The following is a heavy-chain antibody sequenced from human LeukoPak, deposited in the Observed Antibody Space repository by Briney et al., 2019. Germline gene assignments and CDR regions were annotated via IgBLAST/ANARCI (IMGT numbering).Heavy chain of an antibody. CDR2: ITTSTGKP. V-gene: IGHV7-4-1*01. CDR1: GYTFTVYS. J-gene: IGHJ4*02. CDR3: ARDASMINFDY. D-gene: IGHD3-16*01. Sequence: ASVKVSCKASGYTFTVYSVNWLRQAPGQGLEWMGWITTSTGKPTYAQGFTGRFVFSLDTSVSTTYLHIDSLKAEDTAVYYCARDASMINFDYWGQGSLVTVSS.